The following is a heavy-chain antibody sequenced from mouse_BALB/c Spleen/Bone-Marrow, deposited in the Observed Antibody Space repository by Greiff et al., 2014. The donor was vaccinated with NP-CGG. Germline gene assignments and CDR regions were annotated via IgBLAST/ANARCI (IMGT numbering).Heavy chain of an antibody. V-gene: IGHV5-6-3*01. CDR2: VNVNGDRT. D-gene: IGHD2-4*01. CDR3: ARGYDYSSWFAY. J-gene: IGHJ3*01. Sequence: VQLKGSGGGFVQPGGALKLSCAASGFTFSNYGMSLGCQTPDKRLGMIATVNVNGDRTYHPDSVKGRFTISRDNAENTLSLQMSSLKSEDTAMYYCARGYDYSSWFAYWGQGTLVTVSA. CDR1: GFTFSNYG.